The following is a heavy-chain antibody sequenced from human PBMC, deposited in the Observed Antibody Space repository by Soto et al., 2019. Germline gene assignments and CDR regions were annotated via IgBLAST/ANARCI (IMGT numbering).Heavy chain of an antibody. CDR1: GGTFSSYA. CDR2: IIPIFGTA. D-gene: IGHD6-6*01. Sequence: SVRVSCKASGGTFSSYAISWVRQAPGQGLEWMGGIIPIFGTANYAQKFQGRVTITADESTSTAYMELSSLRSEDTAVYYCARDGNDRVAALRIAWFDLWGQGTLVTVAS. V-gene: IGHV1-69*13. J-gene: IGHJ5*02. CDR3: ARDGNDRVAALRIAWFDL.